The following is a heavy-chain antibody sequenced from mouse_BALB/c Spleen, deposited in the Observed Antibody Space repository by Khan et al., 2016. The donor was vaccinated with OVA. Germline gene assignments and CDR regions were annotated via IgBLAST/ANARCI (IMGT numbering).Heavy chain of an antibody. CDR2: IWAGGST. Sequence: QVQLKESGPGLVAPSQSLSITCTVSGFSLTTYGVHWVRQPPGNGLEWLGIIWAGGSTNYNSALMSRLTITKDNSKSQVFLKMNSLQTDDSAMYYCGIAWMITTDSFDYWGQGTPLTVSS. J-gene: IGHJ2*01. V-gene: IGHV2-9*02. CDR3: GIAWMITTDSFDY. D-gene: IGHD2-4*01. CDR1: GFSLTTYG.